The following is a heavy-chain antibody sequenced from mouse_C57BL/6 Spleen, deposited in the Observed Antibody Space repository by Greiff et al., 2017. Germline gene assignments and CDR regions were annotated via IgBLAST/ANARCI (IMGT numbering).Heavy chain of an antibody. CDR3: ARSPGGYGSSLVYYFDY. D-gene: IGHD1-1*01. V-gene: IGHV1-18*01. CDR2: INPNNGGT. CDR1: GYTFTDYN. Sequence: EVQLQQSGPELVKPGASVKIPCKASGYTFTDYNMDWVKQSHGKSLEWIGDINPNNGGTIYNQKFKGKATLTVDKSSSTAYMELRSLTSEDTAVYYCARSPGGYGSSLVYYFDYWGQGTTLTVSS. J-gene: IGHJ2*01.